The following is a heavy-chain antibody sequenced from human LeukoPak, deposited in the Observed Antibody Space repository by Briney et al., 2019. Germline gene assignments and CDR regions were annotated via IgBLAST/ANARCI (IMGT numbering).Heavy chain of an antibody. CDR2: IFTSGFT. Sequence: SETLSLTCIVSGGSFSSYYWSWIRQPPGKGLELIGYIFTSGFTNYNPSLESRVTISLDTSKNQFSLKLYSVTAADTAVYYCARLDTSDWAWHFDLWGRGSLVTVSS. V-gene: IGHV4-4*09. D-gene: IGHD6-19*01. J-gene: IGHJ2*01. CDR1: GGSFSSYY. CDR3: ARLDTSDWAWHFDL.